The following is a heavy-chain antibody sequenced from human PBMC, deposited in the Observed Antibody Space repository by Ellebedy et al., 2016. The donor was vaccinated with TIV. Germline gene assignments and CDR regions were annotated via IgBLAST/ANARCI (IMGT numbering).Heavy chain of an antibody. Sequence: GESLKISCAASGFTFSSYGMHWVRQAPDKGLKWVAVIWFDGSHKYCVESVKGRFTIFRDNSKNTLYLQMSSLRADDTAIYYCAKDRSPTMIALDFWGQGTLVTVSS. J-gene: IGHJ4*02. D-gene: IGHD3-22*01. V-gene: IGHV3-33*06. CDR2: IWFDGSHK. CDR1: GFTFSSYG. CDR3: AKDRSPTMIALDF.